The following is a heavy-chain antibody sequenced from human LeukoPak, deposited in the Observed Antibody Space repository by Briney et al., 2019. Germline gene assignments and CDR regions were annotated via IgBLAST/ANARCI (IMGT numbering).Heavy chain of an antibody. V-gene: IGHV3-33*06. CDR3: AKVVVVVIPLHALDAEYFQH. D-gene: IGHD3-22*01. Sequence: PGGSLRLSCAASGFTFSNYGMHWVRQAPGKGLEWVAVILNDGSKQVYADSVKGRFTISRDNSKNTLYLQMNSLRAEDTAVYYCAKVVVVVIPLHALDAEYFQHWGQGTLVTVSS. CDR2: ILNDGSKQ. J-gene: IGHJ1*01. CDR1: GFTFSNYG.